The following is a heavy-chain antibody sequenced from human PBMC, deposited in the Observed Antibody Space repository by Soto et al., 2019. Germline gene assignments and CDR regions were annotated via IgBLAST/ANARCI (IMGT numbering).Heavy chain of an antibody. D-gene: IGHD3-16*01. CDR1: EYTFTRYG. V-gene: IGHV1-3*01. Sequence: DSGRVSCKASEYTFTRYGIHWVRQAPGQKLEWMGWINAADGKTKFSQKFQGRVTFTRDTSASTAYMELSSLRFEDTAVYYCARNLDGRGSYFGYWGQGTPVTVSS. J-gene: IGHJ4*02. CDR2: INAADGKT. CDR3: ARNLDGRGSYFGY.